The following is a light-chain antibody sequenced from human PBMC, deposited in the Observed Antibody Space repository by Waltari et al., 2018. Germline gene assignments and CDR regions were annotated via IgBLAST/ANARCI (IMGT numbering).Light chain of an antibody. CDR3: QQRSSWPPRYT. V-gene: IGKV3-11*02. CDR2: DAS. Sequence: EIVLTQSPAPLSLSPGESASLSCSANQILSSYVAWYQQKPGQTPRLLIYDASKRATGVPARFSGSGSERDFTLTISSLEPEDFAVYYCQQRSSWPPRYTFGQGTKLEIK. J-gene: IGKJ2*01. CDR1: QILSSY.